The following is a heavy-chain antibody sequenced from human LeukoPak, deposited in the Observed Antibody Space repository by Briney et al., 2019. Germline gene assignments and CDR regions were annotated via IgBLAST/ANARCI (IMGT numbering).Heavy chain of an antibody. CDR1: GYIFINYG. J-gene: IGHJ4*02. CDR3: ARAETISSSWPYYFDY. V-gene: IGHV1-18*01. D-gene: IGHD6-13*01. CDR2: VSGYNGKT. Sequence: ASVKVSCKASGYIFINYGISWVRQAPGQGLEWMGWVSGYNGKTSYAQKLQGRVTMTTDTSTSTADMELRSLRSEDTAVYYCARAETISSSWPYYFDYWGQGTLVTVSS.